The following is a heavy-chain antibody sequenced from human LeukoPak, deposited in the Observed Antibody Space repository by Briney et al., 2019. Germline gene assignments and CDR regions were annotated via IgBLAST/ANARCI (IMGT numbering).Heavy chain of an antibody. D-gene: IGHD3-10*01. V-gene: IGHV3-53*01. CDR2: IYSGGSGST. J-gene: IGHJ3*02. CDR3: AKSDREFRERSAFDI. Sequence: QPGGSLRLSCAASGFTVSSSYMSWVRQAPGKGLEWVSVIYSGGSGSTYYADSVKGRFTISRDNSKNTLNLQMNSLRAEDTAVYYCAKSDREFRERSAFDIWGQGTMVTVSS. CDR1: GFTVSSSY.